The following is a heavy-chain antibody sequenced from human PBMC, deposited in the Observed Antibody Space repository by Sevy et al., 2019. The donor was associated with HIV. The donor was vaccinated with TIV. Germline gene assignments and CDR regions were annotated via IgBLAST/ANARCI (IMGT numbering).Heavy chain of an antibody. J-gene: IGHJ6*02. Sequence: GGSLRLSCVVSGIIFTSSGMHWVRQAPGKGLEWVAVISYHGRDKFYADSVKGRFTISRDNFKNILYLQMNGLRIEDAAVYYCAKVFAGDNGLDVWGQGTMVTVSS. CDR3: AKVFAGDNGLDV. CDR2: ISYHGRDK. CDR1: GIIFTSSG. V-gene: IGHV3-30*18. D-gene: IGHD1-1*01.